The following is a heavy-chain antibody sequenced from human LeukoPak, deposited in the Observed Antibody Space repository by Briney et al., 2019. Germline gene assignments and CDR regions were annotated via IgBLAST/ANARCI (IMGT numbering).Heavy chain of an antibody. V-gene: IGHV3-9*03. D-gene: IGHD1-26*01. CDR3: AKGNSGSYSQDWFDP. Sequence: GGSLRLSCAASGFTFDDYAMHWVRQAPGKGLEWVSGISWNSGTIGYADSVKGRFTVSRDNAKNSLYLQMNSLRPEDMALYYCAKGNSGSYSQDWFDPWGQGTLVTVSS. CDR1: GFTFDDYA. CDR2: ISWNSGTI. J-gene: IGHJ5*02.